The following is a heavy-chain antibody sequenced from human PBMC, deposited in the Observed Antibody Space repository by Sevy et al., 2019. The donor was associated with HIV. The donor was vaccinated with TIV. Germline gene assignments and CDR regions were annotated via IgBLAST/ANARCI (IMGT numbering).Heavy chain of an antibody. Sequence: ASVKVSCKSSGRTFRSNAISWVRQAPGQGLEWMGGIIPMFGTANYAQKFQGRVTITADESASTGYMELSSLRSDDTAIYYCARSISRYASFDYWGQGTLVTVSS. CDR1: GRTFRSNA. D-gene: IGHD3-3*02. V-gene: IGHV1-69*13. CDR3: ARSISRYASFDY. J-gene: IGHJ4*02. CDR2: IIPMFGTA.